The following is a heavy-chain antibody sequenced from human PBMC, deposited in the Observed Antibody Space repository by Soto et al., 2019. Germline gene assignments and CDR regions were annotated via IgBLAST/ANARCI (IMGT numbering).Heavy chain of an antibody. V-gene: IGHV3-11*01. D-gene: IGHD6-19*01. J-gene: IGHJ3*02. Sequence: GGSLRLSCAASGFTFSDYYMSWIRQAPGKGLEWVSYISSSGSTIYYADSVKGRFTISRDNAKNSLYLQMNSLRAEDTAVYYSARPRIAVANDAFDIWGQGTMVTVSS. CDR1: GFTFSDYY. CDR3: ARPRIAVANDAFDI. CDR2: ISSSGSTI.